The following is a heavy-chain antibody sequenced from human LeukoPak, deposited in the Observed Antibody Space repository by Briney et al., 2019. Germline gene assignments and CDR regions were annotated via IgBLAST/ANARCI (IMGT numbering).Heavy chain of an antibody. CDR1: GGSISSYY. J-gene: IGHJ4*02. V-gene: IGHV4-59*01. CDR3: ARSGGWSEFDY. CDR2: IYYSGST. D-gene: IGHD6-19*01. Sequence: SETLSLTCTVSGGSISSYYWSWIRQPPGKGLGWIGYIYYSGSTNYNPSLKSRVTISVDTSKNQFSLKLSSVTAADTAVYYCARSGGWSEFDYWGQGTLVTVSS.